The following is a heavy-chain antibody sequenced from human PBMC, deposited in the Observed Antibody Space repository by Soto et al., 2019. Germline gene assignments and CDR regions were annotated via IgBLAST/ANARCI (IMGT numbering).Heavy chain of an antibody. Sequence: PSETLSLTCAVYGGSFSGYYWSWIRQPPGKGLEWIGEINHSGSTNYNPSLKSRVTISVDTSKNQFSLKLSSVTAADTAVYSCARAIAARRGVGVYWFDPWGQGTLVTVSS. CDR2: INHSGST. CDR1: GGSFSGYY. D-gene: IGHD6-6*01. CDR3: ARAIAARRGVGVYWFDP. J-gene: IGHJ5*02. V-gene: IGHV4-34*01.